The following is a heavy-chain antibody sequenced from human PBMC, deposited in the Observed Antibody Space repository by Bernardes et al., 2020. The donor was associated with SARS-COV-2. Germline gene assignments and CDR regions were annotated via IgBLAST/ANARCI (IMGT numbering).Heavy chain of an antibody. CDR3: ATVVGYSYGGGWFDP. CDR2: ISADSGNT. Sequence: ASVKVSCKASGYTFTSYGIIWVRQAPGQGLEWMGWISADSGNTDYAQKFQGRVTMTTDTSTSTAYMELRSLRSDDTAVYYCATVVGYSYGGGWFDPWGQGTLVTVSS. CDR1: GYTFTSYG. V-gene: IGHV1-18*01. D-gene: IGHD5-18*01. J-gene: IGHJ5*02.